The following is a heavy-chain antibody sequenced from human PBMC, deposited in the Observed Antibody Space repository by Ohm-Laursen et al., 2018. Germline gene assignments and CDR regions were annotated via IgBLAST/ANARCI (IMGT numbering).Heavy chain of an antibody. V-gene: IGHV4-59*01. CDR1: GGSISNYY. D-gene: IGHD3-22*01. Sequence: SQTLSLTCSVSGGSISNYYWTWIRQPPGKGLEWIGYVYYSGTTSYNPSLKSRVTISVDTSKNQISLRLSSVTAADTAMYYCARYFDSSVYSFDYWGQGTLVTVSS. CDR3: ARYFDSSVYSFDY. CDR2: VYYSGTT. J-gene: IGHJ4*02.